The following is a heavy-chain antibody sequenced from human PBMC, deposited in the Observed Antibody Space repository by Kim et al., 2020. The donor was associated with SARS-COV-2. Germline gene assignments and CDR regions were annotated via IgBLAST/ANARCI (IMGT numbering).Heavy chain of an antibody. CDR2: ISYDGSNK. V-gene: IGHV3-30-3*01. CDR1: GFTFSSYA. Sequence: GGSLRLSCAASGFTFSSYAMHWVRQAPGKGLEWVAVISYDGSNKYYADSVKGRFTISRDNSKNTLYLQMNSLRAEDTAVYYCARDPDSRIDYWGQGTLVT. J-gene: IGHJ4*02. CDR3: ARDPDSRIDY.